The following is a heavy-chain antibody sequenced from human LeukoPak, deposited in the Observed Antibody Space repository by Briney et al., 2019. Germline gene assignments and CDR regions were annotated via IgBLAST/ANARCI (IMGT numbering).Heavy chain of an antibody. J-gene: IGHJ4*02. CDR3: ARGGATTSTIFGVVISLPGGFDY. D-gene: IGHD3-3*01. CDR2: ISYDGSNK. CDR1: GFTFSSYA. Sequence: GGSLRLSCAASGFTFSSYAMHWVRQAPGKGLEWVAVISYDGSNKYYADPVKGRFTISRDNSKNTLYLQMNSLRAEDTAVYYCARGGATTSTIFGVVISLPGGFDYWGQGTLVTVSS. V-gene: IGHV3-30*14.